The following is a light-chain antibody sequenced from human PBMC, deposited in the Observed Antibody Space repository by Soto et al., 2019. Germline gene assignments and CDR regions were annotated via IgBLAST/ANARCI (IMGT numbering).Light chain of an antibody. J-gene: IGLJ2*01. CDR2: SNN. CDR1: SSNIGSNT. Sequence: QSVLTQPPSASGTPGQRVTISCSGSSSNIGSNTVNWYQQLPGTAPKLLIYSNNQRPSGVPDRFSGSKSGTSASLAISGLQSVDEADYYCAAWDDSLEVVFGGGTKVTVL. CDR3: AAWDDSLEVV. V-gene: IGLV1-44*01.